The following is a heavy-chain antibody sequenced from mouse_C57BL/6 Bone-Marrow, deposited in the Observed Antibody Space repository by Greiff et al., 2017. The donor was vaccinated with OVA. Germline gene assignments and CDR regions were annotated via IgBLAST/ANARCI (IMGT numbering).Heavy chain of an antibody. CDR3: ARGVWITTFFDV. V-gene: IGHV1-81*01. CDR1: GYTFTSYG. CDR2: IYPRSGNT. J-gene: IGHJ1*03. Sequence: QVQLQQSGAELARPGASVKLSCKASGYTFTSYGISWVKQRTGQGLEWIGAIYPRSGNTYYNEKFKGKATLTADKSSSTAYMELRSLTSEDSAVYFCARGVWITTFFDVWGTGTTVTVSS. D-gene: IGHD1-1*01.